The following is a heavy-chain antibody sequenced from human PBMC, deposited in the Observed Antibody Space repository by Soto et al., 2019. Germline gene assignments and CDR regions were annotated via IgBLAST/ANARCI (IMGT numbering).Heavy chain of an antibody. D-gene: IGHD6-13*01. J-gene: IGHJ4*02. CDR3: ARGPRDSSSLYGPYCFDY. Sequence: QVQLQQWGAGLLKPSETLSLTCAVYGGSFSGYSWSCIRQPPGKGLEWIGEINHSGSTNYNPSLKSRVTISVDTSKNQFSLRLTSVTAADTAVYYCARGPRDSSSLYGPYCFDYWGQGTLVTVSS. V-gene: IGHV4-34*01. CDR1: GGSFSGYS. CDR2: INHSGST.